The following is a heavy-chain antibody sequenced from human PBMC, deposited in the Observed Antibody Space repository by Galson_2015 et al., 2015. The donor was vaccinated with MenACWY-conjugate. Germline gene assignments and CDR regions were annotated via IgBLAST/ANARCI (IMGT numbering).Heavy chain of an antibody. V-gene: IGHV4-34*01. CDR3: ARDYDSSGYYYPGWFDP. CDR1: GGSFSGYY. CDR2: INHSGST. D-gene: IGHD3-22*01. J-gene: IGHJ5*02. Sequence: ETLSLTCAVYGGSFSGYYWSWIRQPPGKGLEWIGEINHSGSTNYNPSLKSRVTISVDTSKNQFSLKLSSVTAADTAVYYCARDYDSSGYYYPGWFDPWGQGTLVTVSS.